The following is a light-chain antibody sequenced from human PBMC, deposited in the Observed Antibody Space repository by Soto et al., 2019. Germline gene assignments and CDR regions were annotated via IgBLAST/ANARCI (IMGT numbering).Light chain of an antibody. CDR1: SSDIGSYDH. CDR3: ISYTDRQSYL. J-gene: IGLJ1*01. V-gene: IGLV2-14*03. CDR2: AVS. Sequence: QSALTQPASVSGSPGQSITISCSGTSSDIGSYDHVAWYQQFPGKSPKLIIYAVSDRPSGVSDRFSGSKSDISASLTISGLQTEDEADYCCISYTDRQSYLFGTGTKVTVL.